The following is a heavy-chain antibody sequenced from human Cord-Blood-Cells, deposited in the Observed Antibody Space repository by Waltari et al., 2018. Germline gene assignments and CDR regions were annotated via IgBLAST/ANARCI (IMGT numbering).Heavy chain of an antibody. Sequence: EVQLVESGGGLVQPGGSLKLSCAASGFTFGGSPMPWVGRDSGKGLEWVGRIRSKANSYATAYAASVKGRFTISRDDSKNTAYLQMNSLKTEDTAVYYCTSRYCSSTSCRDYWGQGTLVTVSS. CDR1: GFTFGGSP. D-gene: IGHD2-2*01. CDR2: IRSKANSYAT. V-gene: IGHV3-73*02. CDR3: TSRYCSSTSCRDY. J-gene: IGHJ4*02.